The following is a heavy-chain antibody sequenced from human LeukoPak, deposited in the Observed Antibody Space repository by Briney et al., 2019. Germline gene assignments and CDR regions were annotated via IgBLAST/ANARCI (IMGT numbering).Heavy chain of an antibody. CDR2: ISWNSGSI. Sequence: PGRSLRLSCAASGFTFDDYAMHWVRQAPGKGLEWVSGISWNSGSIGYADSVKGRFTISRDNSKNTLYLQMNSLRAEDTAIYYCAKWGCSGGSCYPFDYWGQGTLVTVSS. CDR3: AKWGCSGGSCYPFDY. V-gene: IGHV3-9*01. D-gene: IGHD2-15*01. J-gene: IGHJ4*02. CDR1: GFTFDDYA.